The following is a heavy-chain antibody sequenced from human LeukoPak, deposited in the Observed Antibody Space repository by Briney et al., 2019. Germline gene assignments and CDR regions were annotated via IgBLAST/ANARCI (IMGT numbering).Heavy chain of an antibody. Sequence: GGSLRLSCAASGFTFSSYWMHWVRQAPGKGLVWVSRINSDGSSTSYADSVKGRFTISRDNAKNTLYLQMNSLRAEDTAAYYCARSGYYYDSSDLIDYWGQGTLVTVSS. CDR2: INSDGSST. CDR3: ARSGYYYDSSDLIDY. CDR1: GFTFSSYW. D-gene: IGHD3-22*01. V-gene: IGHV3-74*01. J-gene: IGHJ4*02.